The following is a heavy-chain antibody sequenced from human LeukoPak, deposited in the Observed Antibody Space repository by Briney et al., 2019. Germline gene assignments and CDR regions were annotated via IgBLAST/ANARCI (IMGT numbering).Heavy chain of an antibody. V-gene: IGHV3-64*02. CDR3: ARIGMENFYDL. Sequence: GGSLRLSCAASGFTFSGFSMRWIRQAPGRGLEYVSAITGNGDKTFYTDSVRGRFTIFRDNSKNTLFLQMGSLRGEDTALYFCARIGMENFYDLWGQGTLVTVSS. CDR1: GFTFSGFS. D-gene: IGHD2/OR15-2a*01. CDR2: ITGNGDKT. J-gene: IGHJ5*02.